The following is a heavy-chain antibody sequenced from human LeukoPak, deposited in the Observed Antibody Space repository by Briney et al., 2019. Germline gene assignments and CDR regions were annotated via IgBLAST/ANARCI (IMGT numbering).Heavy chain of an antibody. V-gene: IGHV4-59*01. CDR2: IYYSGST. CDR3: ARVPRSYYYYYMDV. CDR1: GGSISSYY. J-gene: IGHJ6*03. Sequence: SETLSLTSTVSGGSISSYYWSWIRQPPGKGLEWIGYIYYSGSTNYNPSLKSRVTISVDTSKNQFSLKLSSVTAADTAVYYCARVPRSYYYYYMDVWGKGTTVTVSS.